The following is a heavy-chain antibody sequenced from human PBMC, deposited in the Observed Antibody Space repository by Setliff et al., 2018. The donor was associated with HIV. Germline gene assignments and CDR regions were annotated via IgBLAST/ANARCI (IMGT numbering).Heavy chain of an antibody. CDR1: SGSISSHY. J-gene: IGHJ5*02. V-gene: IGHV4-59*11. CDR2: IYYSGST. Sequence: SGTLSLTCTVSSGSISSHYWSWIRQPPGKGLEWIGSIYYSGSTNYNPSLTSRVTISQDTSKNQFSLKLSSVTAADTAVYYCARSEGIAWFDPWGQGTLVTVSS. CDR3: ARSEGIAWFDP. D-gene: IGHD3-3*01.